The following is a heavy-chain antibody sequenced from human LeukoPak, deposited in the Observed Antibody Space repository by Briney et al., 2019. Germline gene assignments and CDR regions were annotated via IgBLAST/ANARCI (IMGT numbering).Heavy chain of an antibody. V-gene: IGHV3-23*01. CDR3: AKALHEYCSGGSCYYYYYYMDV. Sequence: GGSQRLSCAASGFTFSSYAMSWVRQAPGKGLEWVSAISGSGGSTFYADSVKGRFTISRDNSKNTLYLQMNSLRAEDTAVYYCAKALHEYCSGGSCYYYYYYMDVWGKGTTVTVSS. CDR2: ISGSGGST. D-gene: IGHD2-15*01. CDR1: GFTFSSYA. J-gene: IGHJ6*03.